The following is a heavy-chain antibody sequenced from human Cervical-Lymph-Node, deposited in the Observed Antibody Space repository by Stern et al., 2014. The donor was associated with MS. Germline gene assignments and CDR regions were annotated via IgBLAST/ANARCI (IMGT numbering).Heavy chain of an antibody. V-gene: IGHV3-33*01. J-gene: IGHJ1*01. D-gene: IGHD4-23*01. CDR3: AREGGNTAEYFQH. CDR1: GFTFSSSG. Sequence: VQLVQSGGGVVQPGRYLRLSCAASGFTFSSSGMHWVRQAPGKGLEWLASIWYDGSNRYYADSVKGRFTISRDNSKNTLYLQMNSLRAEDTAVYYCAREGGNTAEYFQHWGQGTLVTVSS. CDR2: IWYDGSNR.